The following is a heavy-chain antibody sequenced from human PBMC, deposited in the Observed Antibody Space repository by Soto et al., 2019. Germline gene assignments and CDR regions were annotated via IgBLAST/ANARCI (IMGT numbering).Heavy chain of an antibody. CDR2: ISYDGSNK. CDR3: AKDQGGSYYYYYGMDV. J-gene: IGHJ6*02. D-gene: IGHD1-26*01. CDR1: GFTFSSYG. Sequence: GGSLRLSCAASGFTFSSYGMHWVRQAPGKGLEWVAVISYDGSNKYYADSVKGRFTISRDNSKNTLYLQMNSLRAEDTAVYYCAKDQGGSYYYYYGMDVWGQGTTVTVSS. V-gene: IGHV3-30*18.